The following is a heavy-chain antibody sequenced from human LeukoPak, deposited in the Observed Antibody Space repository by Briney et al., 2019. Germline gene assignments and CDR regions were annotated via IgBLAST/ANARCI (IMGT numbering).Heavy chain of an antibody. Sequence: ASVKVSCKTSGYTFTNYGINWVRQAPGQGLEWIGWITTYNGDTNYAQKLQGRVTMTTDTSTSTAYMELRSLRSDDTAVYYCARGSSYGFSMGYWGQGTLVTVSS. J-gene: IGHJ4*02. V-gene: IGHV1-18*01. CDR2: ITTYNGDT. D-gene: IGHD5-18*01. CDR3: ARGSSYGFSMGY. CDR1: GYTFTNYG.